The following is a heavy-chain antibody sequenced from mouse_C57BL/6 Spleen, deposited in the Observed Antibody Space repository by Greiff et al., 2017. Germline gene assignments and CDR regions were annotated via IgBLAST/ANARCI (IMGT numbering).Heavy chain of an antibody. Sequence: VKLMESRAELAKPGASVKLSCKASGYTFTSYWMHWVKQRPGQGLEWIGYIIPSSGYTKYNQKFKDKATLTADKSSITAYMQLSSLTYEDSAVYYSASVEDFGSSYPFDYGGQGTTLTVSS. CDR3: ASVEDFGSSYPFDY. J-gene: IGHJ2*01. V-gene: IGHV1-7*01. CDR1: GYTFTSYW. CDR2: IIPSSGYT. D-gene: IGHD1-1*01.